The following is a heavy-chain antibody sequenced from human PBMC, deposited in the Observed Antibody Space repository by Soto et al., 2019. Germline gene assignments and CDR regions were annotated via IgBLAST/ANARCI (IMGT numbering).Heavy chain of an antibody. CDR2: ISGSGGRT. CDR3: AKDRSYCSSSCGVDAFDI. J-gene: IGHJ3*02. V-gene: IGHV3-23*01. CDR1: GFTFSSYA. Sequence: EVQLLESGGGLVQPGGSLRLSCAASGFTFSSYAMSWVRQAPGKGLEWVSAISGSGGRTYYADSVKGRFTISRDNSKNKMYLQMNGVRAEDTAVYYCAKDRSYCSSSCGVDAFDIWGQGTMVTVSS. D-gene: IGHD2-2*01.